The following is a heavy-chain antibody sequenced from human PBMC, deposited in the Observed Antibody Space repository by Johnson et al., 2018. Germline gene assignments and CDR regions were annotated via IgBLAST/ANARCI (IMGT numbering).Heavy chain of an antibody. J-gene: IGHJ3*02. CDR1: GFTFSTYG. CDR3: VRVVGGNGSYSDAFDM. V-gene: IGHV3-33*01. CDR2: IWHDGSKD. Sequence: QVQLVESGGGVVQPGTSLRLSCAASGFTFSTYGMNWVRQTPGKGLEWVAVIWHDGSKDYYADSVKGRFTISRDNSKNTAHLQMYTLRVEDTAVYYCVRVVGGNGSYSDAFDMWSQGTMVTVSS. D-gene: IGHD3-22*01.